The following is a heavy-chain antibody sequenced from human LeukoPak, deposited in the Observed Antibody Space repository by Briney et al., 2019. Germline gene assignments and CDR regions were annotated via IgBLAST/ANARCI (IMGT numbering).Heavy chain of an antibody. D-gene: IGHD5-12*01. CDR3: ARVFGYSGYDFWFDP. CDR1: GGSISSHY. Sequence: SETLSLTCTVSGGSISSHYWSWIRQPPGKGLEWIGYIYYSGSTNYNPSLKSRVTISVDTSKSQFSLKLSSVTAADTAVYYCARVFGYSGYDFWFDPWGQGTLVTVSS. J-gene: IGHJ5*02. CDR2: IYYSGST. V-gene: IGHV4-59*11.